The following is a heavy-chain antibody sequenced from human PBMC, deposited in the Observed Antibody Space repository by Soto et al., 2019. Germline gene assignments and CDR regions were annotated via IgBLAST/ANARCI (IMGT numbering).Heavy chain of an antibody. D-gene: IGHD3-10*01. CDR1: GFTFSSYA. V-gene: IGHV3-30-3*01. Sequence: HPGGSLRLSCAASGFTFSSYAMHWVRQAPGKGLEWVAVISYDGSNKYYADSVKGRFTISRDNSKNTLYLQMNSLRAEDTAVYYCARGDIQFGELHYYYYGMDVWGQGTTVTVSS. CDR2: ISYDGSNK. J-gene: IGHJ6*02. CDR3: ARGDIQFGELHYYYYGMDV.